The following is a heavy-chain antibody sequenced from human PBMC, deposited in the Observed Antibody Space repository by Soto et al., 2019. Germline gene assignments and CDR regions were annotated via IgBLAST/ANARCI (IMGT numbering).Heavy chain of an antibody. Sequence: GASVKVSCKASGCTFSDFGINWLRQASGQGPEWMGWMNAKSGDTFFAQRFQGKFNMTWDTSLSTAYMEVGSLTSDDTAMYYCARGNPFNYAGFDVWGQGTTVTSP. J-gene: IGHJ6*02. CDR1: GCTFSDFG. D-gene: IGHD3-16*01. CDR2: MNAKSGDT. V-gene: IGHV1-8*01. CDR3: ARGNPFNYAGFDV.